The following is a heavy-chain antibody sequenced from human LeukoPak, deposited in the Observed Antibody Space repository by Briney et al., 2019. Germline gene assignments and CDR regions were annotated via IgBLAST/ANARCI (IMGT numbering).Heavy chain of an antibody. J-gene: IGHJ4*02. Sequence: GGSLRLSCAASGFTFSSYAMSWVRQAPGQGLEAGSGISANGDTTKYADSVKGRFTISRDNAKNTVLLQMNGLRADDTAVYYCAKEGRIAAGTGDYFDYWGQGTLVTVSS. V-gene: IGHV3-23*01. D-gene: IGHD6-13*01. CDR3: AKEGRIAAGTGDYFDY. CDR2: ISANGDTT. CDR1: GFTFSSYA.